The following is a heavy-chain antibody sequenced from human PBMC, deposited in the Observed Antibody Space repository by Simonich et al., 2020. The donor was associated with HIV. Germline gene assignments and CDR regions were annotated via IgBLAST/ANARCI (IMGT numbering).Heavy chain of an antibody. D-gene: IGHD1-20*01. CDR3: ARVLWVITATRGAFDI. J-gene: IGHJ3*02. V-gene: IGHV3-53*01. CDR2: IYSGGAQ. CDR1: GFTVSSNY. Sequence: EVQLVESGGGLIQPGGSLRLSCAASGFTVSSNYMSWVRQAPGRGLEWVSVIYSGGAQNYADSVKGRFTISRDNSKNTLYLQIHSLRAKDTAVYYCARVLWVITATRGAFDIWGQGTMVTVSS.